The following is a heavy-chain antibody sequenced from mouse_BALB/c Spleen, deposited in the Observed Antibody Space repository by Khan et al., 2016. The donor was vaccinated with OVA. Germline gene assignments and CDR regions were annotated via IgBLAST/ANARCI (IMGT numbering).Heavy chain of an antibody. CDR3: ARDPPYYSMTT. V-gene: IGHV2-6-5*01. CDR2: IWVSGSK. J-gene: IGHJ4*01. Sequence: QVQLKESGPGLVAPSQSLSITCTVSGFSLTDYAVSWIRQPPGKGLEWLGVIWVSGSKYYNSVLKPRLSISKDNFKSQVFLMMNSLQADDTAMYYCARDPPYYSMTTGVKEPQSPSPQ. CDR1: GFSLTDYA.